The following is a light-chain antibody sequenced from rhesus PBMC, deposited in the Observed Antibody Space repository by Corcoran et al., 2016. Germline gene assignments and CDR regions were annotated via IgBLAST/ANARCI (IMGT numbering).Light chain of an antibody. CDR1: QSLLYSSNNKNY. Sequence: DIVMTQSPDSLAVSLGERVTINCKSSQSLLYSSNNKNYLAWYQQKPGQAPKLLIYWASTRESGVPNRVSGSGSGTDFTLTISGLQAEDVAVYYCQQYYNTPYSFGQGTKVEIK. J-gene: IGKJ2*01. V-gene: IGKV4-1*01. CDR3: QQYYNTPYS. CDR2: WAS.